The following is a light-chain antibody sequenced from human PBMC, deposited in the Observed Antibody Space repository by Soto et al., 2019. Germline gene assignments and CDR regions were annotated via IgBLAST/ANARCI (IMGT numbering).Light chain of an antibody. CDR1: QGISNY. V-gene: IGKV1-27*01. Sequence: DIQMTQSPSSLSASVGDRVTITCRASQGISNYLAWYQQKPGKVPKLLIYAASTLQSGVPSRFSGSGSGTDLTLTISSLQPEDVASYYCQKYKSAPRRITFGRGTGLEIK. J-gene: IGKJ5*01. CDR2: AAS. CDR3: QKYKSAPRRIT.